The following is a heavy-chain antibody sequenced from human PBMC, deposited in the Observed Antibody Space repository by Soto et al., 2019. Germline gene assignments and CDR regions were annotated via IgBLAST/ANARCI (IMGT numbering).Heavy chain of an antibody. J-gene: IGHJ4*02. V-gene: IGHV3-30*03. Sequence: GGSLRLSCAASGFTFSSYGMHWVRQAPGKGLEWVAVISYDGSNKYYADSVKGRFTISRDNSKNTLYLQMNSLRAEDTAVYYCARALTPLSVVVPAADWGKGTLVTVCS. CDR3: ARALTPLSVVVPAAD. CDR1: GFTFSSYG. D-gene: IGHD2-2*01. CDR2: ISYDGSNK.